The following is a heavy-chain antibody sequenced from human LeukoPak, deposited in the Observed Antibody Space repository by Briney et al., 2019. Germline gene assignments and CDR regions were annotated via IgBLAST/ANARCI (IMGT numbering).Heavy chain of an antibody. CDR2: IIPIFGTA. CDR3: ARDWDVDTGIQD. J-gene: IGHJ4*02. CDR1: GGTFSSYA. Sequence: SVKVSCKASGGTFSSYAISWVRQAPGQGLEWMGGIIPIFGTANYAQKFQGRVTITTDESTSTAYMELSSLRSEDTAVYYCARDWDVDTGIQDWGQGTLVTVSS. V-gene: IGHV1-69*05. D-gene: IGHD5-18*01.